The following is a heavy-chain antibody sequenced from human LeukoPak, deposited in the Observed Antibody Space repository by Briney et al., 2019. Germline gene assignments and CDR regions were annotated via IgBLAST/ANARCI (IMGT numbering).Heavy chain of an antibody. CDR2: IYYTGIT. D-gene: IGHD3-9*01. V-gene: IGHV4-39*07. CDR3: ARGGEPTRYFDWSPWDY. CDR1: GASITSSNYY. Sequence: SETLSLTCTVSGASITSSNYYWLWLRQPPGKGLEWIGSIYYTGITYSNLSLKSRVTISVDTSKYQCSLRLSSVTAADTAVYYCARGGEPTRYFDWSPWDYWGQGTLVTVSS. J-gene: IGHJ4*02.